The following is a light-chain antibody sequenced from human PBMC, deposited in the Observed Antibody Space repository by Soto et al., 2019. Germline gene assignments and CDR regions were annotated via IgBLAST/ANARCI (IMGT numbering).Light chain of an antibody. V-gene: IGKV2-28*01. CDR3: MQALQTPIT. J-gene: IGKJ5*01. CDR2: LGS. CDR1: QSLLHSNGYNY. Sequence: DFVMTQSPLFLPATLGQPASVSCRSSQSLLHSNGYNYLDWYLQKPGQSPQLLIYLGSNRASGVPDRFSGSGSGTDFTLKISRVEAEDVGVYYCMQALQTPITFGQGTRLEIK.